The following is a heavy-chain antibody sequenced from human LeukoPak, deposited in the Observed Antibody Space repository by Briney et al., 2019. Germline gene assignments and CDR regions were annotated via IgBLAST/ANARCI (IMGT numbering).Heavy chain of an antibody. CDR3: ARTYNYDRSGYFDF. J-gene: IGHJ4*02. D-gene: IGHD3-22*01. V-gene: IGHV1-46*01. CDR2: INPSDGNA. Sequence: ASVKVSCKASGYXFTTYYIHWVRQAPGQGLEWMGIINPSDGNANDARKFQGRVTMTRDTSTNTVYMELSSLRSEDTAVYYCARTYNYDRSGYFDFWGQGTLATVSS. CDR1: GYXFTTYY.